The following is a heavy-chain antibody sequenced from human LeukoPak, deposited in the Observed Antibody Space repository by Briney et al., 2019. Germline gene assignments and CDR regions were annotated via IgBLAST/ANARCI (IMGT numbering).Heavy chain of an antibody. J-gene: IGHJ5*02. CDR2: IYSGGDT. D-gene: IGHD6-13*01. V-gene: IGHV3-66*01. Sequence: QAGGSLRLSCAASGFTVSSNYMNWVRQAPGKGLEWVSVIYSGGDTYYADSVKGRFTISRDNSKNTLYLQMNSLRAEDTAVYYCARDAAAGGMISWGQGTLVTVSS. CDR3: ARDAAAGGMIS. CDR1: GFTVSSNY.